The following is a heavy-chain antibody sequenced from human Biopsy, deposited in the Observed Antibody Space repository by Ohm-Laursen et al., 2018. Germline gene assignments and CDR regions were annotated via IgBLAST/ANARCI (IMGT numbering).Heavy chain of an antibody. CDR1: GGTFTVFP. Sequence: SSVKVSCKASGGTFTVFPISWVRQAPGQGLEWMGAILPFYGTTNFAQKFQGRVTLTADGSTSTAYMELSSLRSEDTGVYYCASSDGRSGFDYWGQGTLVTVSS. CDR3: ASSDGRSGFDY. CDR2: ILPFYGTT. D-gene: IGHD3-10*01. V-gene: IGHV1-69*01. J-gene: IGHJ4*02.